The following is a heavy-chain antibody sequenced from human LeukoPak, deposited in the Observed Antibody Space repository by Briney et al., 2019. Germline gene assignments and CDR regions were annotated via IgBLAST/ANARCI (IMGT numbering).Heavy chain of an antibody. J-gene: IGHJ6*03. CDR1: GGSISSSSYY. CDR2: IYYSGST. CDR3: ARLRSGWYNYYYYYMDV. Sequence: KSSETLSLTCTVSGGSISSSSYYWGWIRQPPGKGLEWIGSIYYSGSTYYNPSLKSRVTISVDTSKNQFSLKLSSVTAADTAVYYCARLRSGWYNYYYYYMDVWGKGTTVTISS. D-gene: IGHD6-19*01. V-gene: IGHV4-39*07.